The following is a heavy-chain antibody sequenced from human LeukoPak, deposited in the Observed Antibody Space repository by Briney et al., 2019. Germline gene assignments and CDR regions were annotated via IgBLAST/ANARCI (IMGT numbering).Heavy chain of an antibody. J-gene: IGHJ4*02. CDR2: IYHTGST. Sequence: SETLSLTCTISGGSISDYYRSWIRQSPGKGLEWIGYIYHTGSTSYSPSLKSRVTISADTSQNQFSLKLSSVTAADTAVYYCASRKLGNDYWGQGTLATVSS. D-gene: IGHD7-27*01. CDR1: GGSISDYY. V-gene: IGHV4-59*01. CDR3: ASRKLGNDY.